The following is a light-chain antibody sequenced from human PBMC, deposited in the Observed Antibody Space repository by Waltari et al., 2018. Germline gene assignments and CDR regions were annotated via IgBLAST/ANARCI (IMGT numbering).Light chain of an antibody. CDR1: QSISSY. CDR2: AAS. CDR3: QQSYSTRCS. J-gene: IGKJ2*04. Sequence: DIQMTQSPSSLSASVGDRVTITCRASQSISSYLNWYQQKPGKAPKLLIYAASSLQSGVPSRFSGSGSGTDFTLTISSLQPEDFVTYYCQQSYSTRCSFGQGTKLEIK. V-gene: IGKV1-39*01.